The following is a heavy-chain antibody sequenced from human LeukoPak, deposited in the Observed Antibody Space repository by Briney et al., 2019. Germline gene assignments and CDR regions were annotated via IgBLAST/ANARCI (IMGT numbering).Heavy chain of an antibody. CDR1: GGSISSGGYY. J-gene: IGHJ4*02. CDR3: ARQDVNTVFDY. Sequence: PSQTLSLTCTVSGGSISSGGYYWSWIRQPPGRGLEWIGYIYHSGSTYYNPSLKSRVTISVDRSKNQFSLKLSSVTAADTAVYYCARQDVNTVFDYWGQGTLVTVSS. D-gene: IGHD2-2*02. V-gene: IGHV4-30-2*01. CDR2: IYHSGST.